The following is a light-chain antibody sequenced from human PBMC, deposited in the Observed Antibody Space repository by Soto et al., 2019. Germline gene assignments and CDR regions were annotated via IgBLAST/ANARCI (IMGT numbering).Light chain of an antibody. CDR3: QQYVIWPPTFT. CDR2: SAS. CDR1: QSVSSN. V-gene: IGKV3-15*01. Sequence: IVMTQSPATLSVSPGERVTLSCRASQSVSSNLAWYQQKPGQAPWLLIYSASTRATGIPARFSGSGSGTEFTLAITSLQSEDFAVYFCQQYVIWPPTFTFGQGTKLEIK. J-gene: IGKJ2*01.